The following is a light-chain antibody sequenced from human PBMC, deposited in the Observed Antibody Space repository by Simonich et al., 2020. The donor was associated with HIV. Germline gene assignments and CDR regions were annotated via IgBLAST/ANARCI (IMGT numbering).Light chain of an antibody. CDR2: DAS. CDR1: QSISSSY. CDR3: QHHGA. Sequence: EIVMTQSPATLSLSPGERATLSCRASQSISSSYLAWYQQRPGLAPRLLSYDASSRATGIPDRFSGSGSGTEFTLTISRLEPEDFAVYYCQHHGAFGPGTKVDIK. V-gene: IGKV3D-20*01. J-gene: IGKJ3*01.